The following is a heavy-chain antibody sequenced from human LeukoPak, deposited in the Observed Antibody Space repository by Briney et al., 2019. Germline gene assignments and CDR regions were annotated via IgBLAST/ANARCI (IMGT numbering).Heavy chain of an antibody. V-gene: IGHV3-48*01. Sequence: GGSLRLSCAASGFTFSSYSMNWVRQAPGKGLEWVSYISSSSTIYYADSVKGRFTISRDNAKNSLHLQMNSLRAEDTAVYYCARDLWNSFDYWGQGTLVTVSS. J-gene: IGHJ4*02. D-gene: IGHD1-7*01. CDR3: ARDLWNSFDY. CDR2: ISSSSTI. CDR1: GFTFSSYS.